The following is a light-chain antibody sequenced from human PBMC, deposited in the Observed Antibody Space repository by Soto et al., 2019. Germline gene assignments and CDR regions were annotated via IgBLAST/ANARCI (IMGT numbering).Light chain of an antibody. CDR3: QKYISAPSLT. V-gene: IGKV1-27*01. CDR1: QGISNY. CDR2: AAS. J-gene: IGKJ4*01. Sequence: DIQMTQSPSSLSASVGDRVTITCRASQGISNYLAWYQQKPGKVPKLLIYAASTLQSGVPSRFSGSGSGTDFTLTIGSLQPEDVATYYCQKYISAPSLTFGGGTKVEIK.